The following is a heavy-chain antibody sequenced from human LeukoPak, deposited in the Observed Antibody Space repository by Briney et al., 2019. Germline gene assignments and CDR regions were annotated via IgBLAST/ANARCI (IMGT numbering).Heavy chain of an antibody. Sequence: GGSLRLSCAASGFTFSSYAMHWVRQAPGKGLEWVAVISYDGRNKYYADSVKGRFTISRDNSKNTLYLQMNSLRAEDTAVYYCARGALWYSYGDPLTSSIDYWGQGTLVTVSS. D-gene: IGHD4-17*01. V-gene: IGHV3-30*04. CDR1: GFTFSSYA. CDR2: ISYDGRNK. CDR3: ARGALWYSYGDPLTSSIDY. J-gene: IGHJ4*02.